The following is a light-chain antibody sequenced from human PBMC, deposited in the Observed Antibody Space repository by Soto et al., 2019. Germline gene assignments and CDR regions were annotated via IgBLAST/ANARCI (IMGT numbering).Light chain of an antibody. CDR3: AAWDDSLNGPYV. J-gene: IGLJ1*01. V-gene: IGLV1-44*01. CDR1: SSNIGSNN. CDR2: NNN. Sequence: QSVLTQPPSASGTPGQRVTISCSGSSSNIGSNNVNWYQQVPGTAPKLLIYNNNQRPSGVPDRFSGSKSGTSGSLAISGLQSEDEADYYCAAWDDSLNGPYVFGTGTRSPS.